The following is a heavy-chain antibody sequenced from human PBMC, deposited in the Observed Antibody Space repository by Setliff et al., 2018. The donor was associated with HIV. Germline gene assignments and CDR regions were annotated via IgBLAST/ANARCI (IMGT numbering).Heavy chain of an antibody. J-gene: IGHJ4*02. V-gene: IGHV3-7*02. Sequence: PGGSLRLSCAASGFTFSTYWMSWVRQAPGKGLEWVANIKQDGSEKNYMDSVKGRFTISRDNAKNSLYLQMNSLRAEDTAVYYCARGTVGATFLHNDYWGQGTLVTVSS. D-gene: IGHD1-26*01. CDR2: IKQDGSEK. CDR1: GFTFSTYW. CDR3: ARGTVGATFLHNDY.